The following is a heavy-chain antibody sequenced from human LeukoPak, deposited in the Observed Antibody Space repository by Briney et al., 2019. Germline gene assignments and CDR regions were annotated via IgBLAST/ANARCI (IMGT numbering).Heavy chain of an antibody. CDR3: ARISGWPATFDY. CDR2: IKQDGSEK. Sequence: GGSLRLSCAASGFTFSSYEMNWVRQAPGKGLEWVASIKQDGSEKYYVDSVKGRFTVSRDNAKNSLSLQMNSLRAEDTAVYYCARISGWPATFDYWGQGTLGTVSS. CDR1: GFTFSSYE. V-gene: IGHV3-7*01. J-gene: IGHJ4*02. D-gene: IGHD6-19*01.